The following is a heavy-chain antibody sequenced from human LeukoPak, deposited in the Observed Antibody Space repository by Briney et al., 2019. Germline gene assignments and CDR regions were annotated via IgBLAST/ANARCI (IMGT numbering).Heavy chain of an antibody. D-gene: IGHD5-12*01. Sequence: GGSLRLTCAVSGFTFRSHWMHWVRQAPGKGLVWVSRINNDGRSTSYADSVKGRLTISRDNAKNTLYLQMNSLKAEDTAVYYCARDSGYGFDHWGQGTPVTVPS. J-gene: IGHJ4*02. CDR2: INNDGRST. CDR3: ARDSGYGFDH. CDR1: GFTFRSHW. V-gene: IGHV3-74*01.